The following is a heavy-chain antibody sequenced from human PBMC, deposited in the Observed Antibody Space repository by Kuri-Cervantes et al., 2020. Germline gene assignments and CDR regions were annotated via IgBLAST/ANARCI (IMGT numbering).Heavy chain of an antibody. Sequence: GESLKISCAASGFTFSSYGMHWVRQAPGKGLEWVAGISYDGSNKYYADSVKGRFTISRDNSKNTLYLQMNSLRAEDTAVYYCATGVGATDYWGQGTLVTVSS. V-gene: IGHV3-30*03. CDR3: ATGVGATDY. J-gene: IGHJ4*02. D-gene: IGHD1-26*01. CDR1: GFTFSSYG. CDR2: ISYDGSNK.